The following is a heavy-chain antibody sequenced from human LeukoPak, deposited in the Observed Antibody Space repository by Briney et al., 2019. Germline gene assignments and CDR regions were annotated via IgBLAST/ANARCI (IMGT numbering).Heavy chain of an antibody. D-gene: IGHD3-22*01. CDR2: ISGSGGST. J-gene: IGHJ3*02. Sequence: GGSLRLSCAASGFTFSSYAMSWVRQAPGKGLEWVSAISGSGGSTYYADSVKGRFTISRDNAKNSLYLQMNSLRAEDTAVYYCARDVAYYYESSGYYSLGFDIWGQGTMVTVSS. CDR1: GFTFSSYA. V-gene: IGHV3-23*01. CDR3: ARDVAYYYESSGYYSLGFDI.